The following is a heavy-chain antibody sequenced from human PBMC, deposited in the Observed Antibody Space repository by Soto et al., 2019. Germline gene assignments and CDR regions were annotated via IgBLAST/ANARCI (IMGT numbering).Heavy chain of an antibody. D-gene: IGHD2-8*02. Sequence: GGSLRLSCVASGFTFSSYAMSWVRQAPGKGLEWVSAISGSGGSTYYADSVKGRFTISRDNSKNTLYLQMNSLRAEDTAVYYCAKDLLGLDYPGDWFDPWGQGTLVTVSS. J-gene: IGHJ5*02. CDR2: ISGSGGST. V-gene: IGHV3-23*01. CDR3: AKDLLGLDYPGDWFDP. CDR1: GFTFSSYA.